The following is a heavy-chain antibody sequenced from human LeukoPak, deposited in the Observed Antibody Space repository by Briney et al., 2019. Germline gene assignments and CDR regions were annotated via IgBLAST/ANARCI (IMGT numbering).Heavy chain of an antibody. J-gene: IGHJ4*02. D-gene: IGHD2-15*01. CDR1: GFTFSSYA. V-gene: IGHV3-23*01. Sequence: GGSLRLSCAASGFTFSSYAMSWVRQAPGKGLEWVSAISGSGGSTYYADPVKGRFTISRDNSKNTLYLQMNSLRAEDTAVYYCAFRDIVVVVAATAFDYWGQGTLVTVSS. CDR3: AFRDIVVVVAATAFDY. CDR2: ISGSGGST.